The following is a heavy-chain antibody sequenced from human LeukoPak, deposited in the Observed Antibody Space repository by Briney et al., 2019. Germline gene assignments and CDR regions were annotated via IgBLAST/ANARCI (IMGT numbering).Heavy chain of an antibody. D-gene: IGHD3-10*01. CDR2: INPNSGGT. Sequence: ASVKVSCKASGYTFIGYYMHWVRQAPGQGLEWMGWINPNSGGTNYAQKFQGRVTMTRETSISTAYMELSRLRSDDTAVYYCARGGITMVQGVIIRNWFDPWGQGTLVTVSS. J-gene: IGHJ5*02. V-gene: IGHV1-2*02. CDR1: GYTFIGYY. CDR3: ARGGITMVQGVIIRNWFDP.